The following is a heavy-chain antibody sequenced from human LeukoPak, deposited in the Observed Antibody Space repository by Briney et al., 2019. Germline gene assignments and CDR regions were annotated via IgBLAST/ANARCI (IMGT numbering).Heavy chain of an antibody. Sequence: SETLSLTCAVYGGSFSGYYCNWIRQPPGKGLEWIGYIYYSGSTNYNPSLKSRVTISVDTSKNQFSLKLSSVTAADTAVYYCARTAAAGTGYYYYYMDVWGKGTTVTVSS. V-gene: IGHV4-59*01. CDR3: ARTAAAGTGYYYYYMDV. CDR2: IYYSGST. J-gene: IGHJ6*03. D-gene: IGHD6-13*01. CDR1: GGSFSGYY.